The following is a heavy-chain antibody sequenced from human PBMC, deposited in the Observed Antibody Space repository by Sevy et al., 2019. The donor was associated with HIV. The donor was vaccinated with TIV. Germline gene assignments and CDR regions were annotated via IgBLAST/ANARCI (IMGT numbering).Heavy chain of an antibody. J-gene: IGHJ4*02. CDR2: IRFDGSIK. Sequence: GGSLRPSCAASGFIFSNYGMNWVRQAPGKGLEWVAFIRFDGSIKYYADSVRGRFTISRDNSKNILFLQMNSLRPEDTAAYYCAKDIAARPIDYWGQGTLVTVSS. D-gene: IGHD6-6*01. V-gene: IGHV3-30*02. CDR1: GFIFSNYG. CDR3: AKDIAARPIDY.